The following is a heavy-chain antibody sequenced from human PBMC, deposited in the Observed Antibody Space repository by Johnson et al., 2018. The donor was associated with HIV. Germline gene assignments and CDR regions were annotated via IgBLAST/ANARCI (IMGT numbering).Heavy chain of an antibody. V-gene: IGHV3-66*01. Sequence: VQLVESGGGVVQPGRSLRLSCAASGFTFSSYAMSWVRQAPGKGLEWVSVIYSGGSTYYADSVKGRFTISRDNSKNTLYLQMNSLRAEDTAVYYCAKDRRDVYTSLGAFDIWGQGTLVTVSS. CDR1: GFTFSSYA. D-gene: IGHD5-24*01. J-gene: IGHJ3*02. CDR2: IYSGGST. CDR3: AKDRRDVYTSLGAFDI.